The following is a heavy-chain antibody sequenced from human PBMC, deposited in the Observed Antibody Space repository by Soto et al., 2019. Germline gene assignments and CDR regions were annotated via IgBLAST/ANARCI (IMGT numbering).Heavy chain of an antibody. CDR1: GGSISSGGYY. D-gene: IGHD3-9*01. CDR2: IYYSGST. CDR3: ARYYDILTGYYRKNWFDP. V-gene: IGHV4-31*03. Sequence: QVQLQESGPGLVKPSQTLSLTCTVSGGSISSGGYYWSWIRQHPGKGLEWIGYIYYSGSTYYNPSLKSRVTISVETSKNQFSLKLSSVTAADTAVYYCARYYDILTGYYRKNWFDPWGQGTLVTVSS. J-gene: IGHJ5*02.